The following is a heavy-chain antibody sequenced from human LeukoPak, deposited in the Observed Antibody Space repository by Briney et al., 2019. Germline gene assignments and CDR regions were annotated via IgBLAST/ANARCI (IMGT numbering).Heavy chain of an antibody. J-gene: IGHJ6*02. Sequence: GGSLRLSCAASGFTFSSYWMHWVRQAPGKGLVWVSRINSDGSSTSYADSVKGRFTISRDNAKNSLYLHVNSLSTEDTALYYCAKDVSNTGYYYYGMDVWGQGTTVTVSS. CDR3: AKDVSNTGYYYYGMDV. CDR1: GFTFSSYW. V-gene: IGHV3-74*01. CDR2: INSDGSST. D-gene: IGHD5/OR15-5a*01.